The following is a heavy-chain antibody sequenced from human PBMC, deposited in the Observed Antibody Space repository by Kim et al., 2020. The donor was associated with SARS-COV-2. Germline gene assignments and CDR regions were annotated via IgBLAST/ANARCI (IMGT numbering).Heavy chain of an antibody. J-gene: IGHJ4*02. CDR2: STNGGGK. V-gene: IGHV3-23*01. CDR3: AKRGPLSPGFGLYYFDS. D-gene: IGHD2-2*02. CDR1: GFTFSTYA. Sequence: GGSLRLSCAASGFTFSTYAMTWVRQAPGKGLEWVSSTNGGGKYYADSVKGRFTISRDTSKNTVYLEMESLRVEDSALYYCAKRGPLSPGFGLYYFDSWGQGTLVTVSS.